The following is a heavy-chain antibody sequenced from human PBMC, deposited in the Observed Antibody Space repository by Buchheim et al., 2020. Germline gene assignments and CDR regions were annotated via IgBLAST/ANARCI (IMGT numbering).Heavy chain of an antibody. CDR2: IYTSGST. J-gene: IGHJ6*02. CDR1: GGSISSYY. CDR3: ARGMDCSSTSCYRYYYYGMDV. D-gene: IGHD2-2*02. Sequence: QVQLQESGPGLVKPSETLSLTCTVSGGSISSYYWSWIRQPAGKGLEWIGRIYTSGSTNYNPSLKSRVTMSVDTSKNQFSLKLSSVTAADTAVYYCARGMDCSSTSCYRYYYYGMDVWGQETT. V-gene: IGHV4-4*07.